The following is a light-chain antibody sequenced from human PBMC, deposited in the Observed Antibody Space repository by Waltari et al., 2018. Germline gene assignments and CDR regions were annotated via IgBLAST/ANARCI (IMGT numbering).Light chain of an antibody. V-gene: IGKV3-11*01. CDR3: QRYSNSPLT. J-gene: IGKJ4*01. Sequence: VILTQSPATLSLSPGERATLSCRASQSVANYLAWYRQKPGQAPRLLIYGASSRATGIPDRFSGTGSGTEFTLTISSLEPEDFAVYFCQRYSNSPLTFGGGTKVEIK. CDR1: QSVANY. CDR2: GAS.